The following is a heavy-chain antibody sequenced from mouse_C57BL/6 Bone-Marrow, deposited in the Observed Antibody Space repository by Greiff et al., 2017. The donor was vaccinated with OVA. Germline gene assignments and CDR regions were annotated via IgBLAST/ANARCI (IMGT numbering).Heavy chain of an antibody. Sequence: QVQLQQPGAELVMPGASVKLSCKASGYTFTRYWMPWVKQRPGQGLEWIGEIDPSDSYTNYNQKFKGKSTLTVDKSSSTAYMQLSSLTSEDSAVYYCARSITTVVAFDYWGQGTTLTVSS. CDR1: GYTFTRYW. CDR2: IDPSDSYT. D-gene: IGHD1-1*01. J-gene: IGHJ2*01. V-gene: IGHV1-69*01. CDR3: ARSITTVVAFDY.